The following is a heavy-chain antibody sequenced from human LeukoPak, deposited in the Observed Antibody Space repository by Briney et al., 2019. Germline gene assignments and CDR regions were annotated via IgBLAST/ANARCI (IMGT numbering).Heavy chain of an antibody. CDR3: ARGGRSVTTRYYYYHMHV. CDR2: INPNSGGT. J-gene: IGHJ6*03. CDR1: GYTFTGYY. Sequence: ASVKVSCKASGYTFTGYYMHWVRQAPGQGLEWMGWINPNSGGTNYAQKLQGRVTMTRDTSISTAYMQLRRLRPDDTAVYYCARGGRSVTTRYYYYHMHVWGKGTTVTVSS. V-gene: IGHV1-2*02. D-gene: IGHD5/OR15-5a*01.